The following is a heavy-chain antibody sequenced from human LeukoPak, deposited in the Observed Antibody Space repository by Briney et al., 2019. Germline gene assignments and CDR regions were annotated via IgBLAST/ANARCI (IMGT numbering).Heavy chain of an antibody. J-gene: IGHJ3*02. CDR2: LKQDESEK. Sequence: GGSLRLSCAASGFTFSSYWMSWVRQAPGKGLEWVANLKQDESEKYYAHSVRGRFTISRDNAKNSLFLQMNSLRAEDTAVYYCARLSDSLDCLGFDIWGQGTMVTVSS. CDR1: GFTFSSYW. D-gene: IGHD2-21*02. CDR3: ARLSDSLDCLGFDI. V-gene: IGHV3-7*01.